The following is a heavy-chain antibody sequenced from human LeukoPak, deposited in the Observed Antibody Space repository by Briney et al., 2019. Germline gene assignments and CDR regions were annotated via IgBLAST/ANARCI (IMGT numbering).Heavy chain of an antibody. D-gene: IGHD3-10*01. CDR2: ISWNSGFI. J-gene: IGHJ4*02. V-gene: IGHV3-9*03. Sequence: GRSLRLSCATSGFTFDDYAMHWVRQAPGKGLEWVSGISWNSGFIGYADSVKGRFTISRDNAKNSLYLQMNSLRAEDMALYYCAKGLYGSGSYPDYWGQGTLVTVSS. CDR1: GFTFDDYA. CDR3: AKGLYGSGSYPDY.